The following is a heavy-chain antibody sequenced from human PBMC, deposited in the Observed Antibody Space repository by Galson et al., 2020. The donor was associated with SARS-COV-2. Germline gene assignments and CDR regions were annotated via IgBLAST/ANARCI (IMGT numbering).Heavy chain of an antibody. Sequence: ETSETLSLTCTVNRGSISGHYWSWIRQPPGKGLEWLGYVSDSGSANYNPSLKSRVTISLDTPKKQFSLKGKSATAADTAVYYCAKLAEGRRTSEDYWGQGTLVTVSS. CDR2: VSDSGSA. J-gene: IGHJ4*02. CDR3: AKLAEGRRTSEDY. CDR1: RGSISGHY. V-gene: IGHV4-59*08. D-gene: IGHD3-3*02.